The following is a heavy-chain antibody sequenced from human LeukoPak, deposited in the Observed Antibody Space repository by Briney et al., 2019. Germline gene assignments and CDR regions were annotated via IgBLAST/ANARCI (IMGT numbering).Heavy chain of an antibody. CDR1: GVSFSAYY. D-gene: IGHD2-21*02. CDR3: ARGGFYCGGDCYVDY. J-gene: IGHJ4*02. CDR2: INHSGST. Sequence: AETLSLTCAAYGVSFSAYYLSWIRQPPGKGLEWVGEINHSGSTNYNPSLKSRVTISVDTSKTQFSLKLSSVTAADTAVYYCARGGFYCGGDCYVDYWGQGTLVTVSS. V-gene: IGHV4-34*01.